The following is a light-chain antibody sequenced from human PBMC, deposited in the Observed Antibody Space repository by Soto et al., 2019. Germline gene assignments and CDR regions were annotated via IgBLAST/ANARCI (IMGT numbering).Light chain of an antibody. J-gene: IGLJ1*01. Sequence: QSVLAQPASVSGSPGQSITISCTGTSSDVGGFNYVSWYQQYPGKAPKLLIYDVSNRPSGVSNRFSGSKSGNTASLTISGLQAEDVADYYCSSYTSNNTHVFGTGTKVNVL. CDR2: DVS. CDR3: SSYTSNNTHV. CDR1: SSDVGGFNY. V-gene: IGLV2-14*03.